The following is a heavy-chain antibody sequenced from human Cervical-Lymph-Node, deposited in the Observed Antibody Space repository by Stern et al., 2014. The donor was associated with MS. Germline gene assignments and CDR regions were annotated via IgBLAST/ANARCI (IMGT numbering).Heavy chain of an antibody. D-gene: IGHD1-26*01. CDR3: AHYSGTRFGRGFDY. V-gene: IGHV2-5*09. CDR1: GFSLSTSGVG. J-gene: IGHJ4*02. Sequence: QVTLRESGPTLVKPTQTLTLTCNFSGFSLSTSGVGVGWIRQPPGMALEWLALIYWGDAKRYRPPLESSIAITKDTSKNQVVLTMTNMDPVDTGTYYCAHYSGTRFGRGFDYWGQGTLVTVSS. CDR2: IYWGDAK.